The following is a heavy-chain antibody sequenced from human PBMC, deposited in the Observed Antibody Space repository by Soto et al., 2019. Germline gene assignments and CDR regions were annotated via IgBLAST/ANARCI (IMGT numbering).Heavy chain of an antibody. J-gene: IGHJ6*02. CDR3: ARVLRGYSYGGYYYGMDV. Sequence: PSETLSLTCTVSGGSISASSYYWGWIRQHPGKGLEWIGYIFYSGSTYYNPSLKSRVTISVDTSKSQFSLKLSSVTAADTAVYYCARVLRGYSYGGYYYGMDVWGQGTTVTVSS. CDR2: IFYSGST. V-gene: IGHV4-31*03. CDR1: GGSISASSYY. D-gene: IGHD5-18*01.